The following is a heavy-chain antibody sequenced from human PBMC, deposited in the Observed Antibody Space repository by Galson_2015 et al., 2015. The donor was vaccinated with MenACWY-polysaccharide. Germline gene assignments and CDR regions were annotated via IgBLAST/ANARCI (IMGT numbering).Heavy chain of an antibody. D-gene: IGHD2-21*01. Sequence: SLRLSCAASGFTFSSNGMNWVRQAPGKGLEWVSYISSSSGTIYYADSVKGRFTISRDDAKNSLYLQMNSLRAEDTAVYYCASTSPNSFWGQGTRVTVSS. CDR3: ASTSPNSF. V-gene: IGHV3-48*01. J-gene: IGHJ4*02. CDR2: ISSSSGTI. CDR1: GFTFSSNG.